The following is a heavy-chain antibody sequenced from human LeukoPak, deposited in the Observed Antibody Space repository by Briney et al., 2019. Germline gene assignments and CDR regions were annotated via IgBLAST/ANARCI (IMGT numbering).Heavy chain of an antibody. Sequence: GGSLRLSCAASGFTFSSYAMSWVRQAPGKGLEWVSAISGSGGSTYYADSVKGRFTISRDNSKNTLYLQMNSLRAEDTAVYYCARGTYYYDSSGYPSFDYWGQGTLVTVSS. CDR2: ISGSGGST. CDR3: ARGTYYYDSSGYPSFDY. J-gene: IGHJ4*02. V-gene: IGHV3-23*01. D-gene: IGHD3-22*01. CDR1: GFTFSSYA.